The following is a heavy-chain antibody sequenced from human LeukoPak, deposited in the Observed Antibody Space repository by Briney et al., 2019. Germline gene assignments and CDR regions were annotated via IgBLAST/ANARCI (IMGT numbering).Heavy chain of an antibody. CDR3: ARGESSSPSIFDY. V-gene: IGHV4-39*07. J-gene: IGHJ4*02. D-gene: IGHD6-6*01. CDR2: IYYSGST. CDR1: GGSISSSSYY. Sequence: SETLSLTCTVSGGSISSSSYYWGWIRQPPGKGLEWIGSIYYSGSTYYNPSLKSRVTISVDTSKNQFSLKLSSVTAADTAVYYCARGESSSPSIFDYWGQGTLVTVSS.